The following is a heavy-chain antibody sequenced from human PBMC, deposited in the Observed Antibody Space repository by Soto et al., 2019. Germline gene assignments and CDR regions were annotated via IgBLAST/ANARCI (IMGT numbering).Heavy chain of an antibody. Sequence: SETLSLTCPVSGGSISTVGHYWTWIRQPPGKGLEWIGSIYHTGSTYYSKSLRSRLTMSVDTSKSQFSLRLSSVTAADTAVYYCARATGTLRSRNCDYWGQGSLVTVSS. J-gene: IGHJ4*02. V-gene: IGHV4-31*03. CDR3: ARATGTLRSRNCDY. CDR2: IYHTGST. D-gene: IGHD1-1*01. CDR1: GGSISTVGHY.